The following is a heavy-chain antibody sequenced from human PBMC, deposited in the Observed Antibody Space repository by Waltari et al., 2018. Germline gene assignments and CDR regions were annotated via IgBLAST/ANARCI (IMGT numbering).Heavy chain of an antibody. CDR1: GFTFSSYA. J-gene: IGHJ3*02. Sequence: QVQLVESGGGVVQPGRSLRLSCAASGFTFSSYAMHWVRQAPGKGLEWVAVISYDGSNTYYADSVKGRVTISRDNSKNSLYLQMNSLRAEYTAVYYCARPNTYYYDSSGYLHAFDIWGQGTMVTVSS. CDR3: ARPNTYYYDSSGYLHAFDI. CDR2: ISYDGSNT. V-gene: IGHV3-30-3*01. D-gene: IGHD3-22*01.